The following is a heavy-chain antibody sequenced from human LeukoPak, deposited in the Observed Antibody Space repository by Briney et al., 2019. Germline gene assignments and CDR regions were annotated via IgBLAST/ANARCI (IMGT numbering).Heavy chain of an antibody. D-gene: IGHD3-22*01. CDR2: IWEGGTNI. CDR1: GFTFSIYG. CDR3: AKDYDSSGWAAFDI. V-gene: IGHV3-30*02. Sequence: GGSLRLSCAASGFTFSIYGMHWVRQAPGKGLEWVAVIWEGGTNIRYADSVKGRFTISRDNSKNTLYLQMNSLRAEDTAVYYCAKDYDSSGWAAFDIWGQGTMVTVSS. J-gene: IGHJ3*02.